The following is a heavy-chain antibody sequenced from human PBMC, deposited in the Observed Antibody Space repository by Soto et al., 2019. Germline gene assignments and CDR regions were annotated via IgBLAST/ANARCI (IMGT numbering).Heavy chain of an antibody. D-gene: IGHD6-13*01. CDR3: ATGSAAGGM. V-gene: IGHV4-59*01. CDR1: GGTISNYY. CDR2: IYYSGST. J-gene: IGHJ4*02. Sequence: SETLSLTCTVSGGTISNYYWSWIRQPPGKGLEWIGYIYYSGSTNYNPSLKSRVTISVDTSKNQFFLKLSSVTAADTAVYYCATGSAAGGMWGQGTLVTVSS.